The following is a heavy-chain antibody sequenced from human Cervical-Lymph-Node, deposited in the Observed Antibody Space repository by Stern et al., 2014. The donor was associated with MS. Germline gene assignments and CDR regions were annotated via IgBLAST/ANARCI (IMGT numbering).Heavy chain of an antibody. CDR1: GYTFINYD. D-gene: IGHD5-18*01. CDR3: VRGGFSYGYGLDA. Sequence: QMQLVQSGSQVRKPGASVKVSCQALGYTFINYDIFWVRQAPGQGLEWMGWMKPNNANTGHAQKFQGRVTMTRNTSISTAYMELSGLRSDDTAVYYCVRGGFSYGYGLDAWGQGTAVIVSS. CDR2: MKPNNANT. J-gene: IGHJ6*02. V-gene: IGHV1-8*01.